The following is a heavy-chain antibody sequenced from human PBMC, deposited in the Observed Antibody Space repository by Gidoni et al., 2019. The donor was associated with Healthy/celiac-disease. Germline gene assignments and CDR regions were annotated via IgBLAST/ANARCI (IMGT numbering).Heavy chain of an antibody. D-gene: IGHD4-17*01. J-gene: IGHJ4*02. V-gene: IGHV3-23*01. CDR1: AFTFSSYA. Sequence: EVQLLESGGGLVQPGGSLRLSRAASAFTFSSYALSWVRQAPGKGLEWVSAISGSGGSTYYADSVKDRFTISRDNSKNTLYLQMNSLRAEDTAVYYCAKLMDGDYAPFDYWGQGTLVTVSS. CDR3: AKLMDGDYAPFDY. CDR2: ISGSGGST.